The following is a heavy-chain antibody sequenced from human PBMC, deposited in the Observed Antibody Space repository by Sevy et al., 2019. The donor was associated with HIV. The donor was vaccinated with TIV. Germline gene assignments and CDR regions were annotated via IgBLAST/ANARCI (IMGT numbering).Heavy chain of an antibody. CDR1: GYTFTSYG. CDR2: ISAYNGNT. CDR3: ARGNMGSSHARYYYYMDV. V-gene: IGHV1-18*04. D-gene: IGHD6-13*01. Sequence: ASVKVSCKASGYTFTSYGISWVRQAPGQGLEWMGWISAYNGNTNYAQTLQGRVTMTTDTSTSTAYMELRSLRSDDTAVYYCARGNMGSSHARYYYYMDVWGKGTTVTVSS. J-gene: IGHJ6*03.